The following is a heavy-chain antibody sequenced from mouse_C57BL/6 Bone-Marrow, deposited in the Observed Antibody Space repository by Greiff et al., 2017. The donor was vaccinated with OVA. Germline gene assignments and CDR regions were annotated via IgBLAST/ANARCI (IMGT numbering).Heavy chain of an antibody. CDR3: ARRMSITTVAPDFDV. CDR1: GYTFTTYP. V-gene: IGHV1-47*01. Sequence: QVQLKQSGAELVKPGASVKMSCKASGYTFTTYPIEWMKQNPGKSLEWIGNFHPYNDDTKYNEKFKGKATLTVEKSSSTVYLELSRLTSDDSAVYYCARRMSITTVAPDFDVWGTGTTVTVSS. CDR2: FHPYNDDT. D-gene: IGHD1-1*01. J-gene: IGHJ1*03.